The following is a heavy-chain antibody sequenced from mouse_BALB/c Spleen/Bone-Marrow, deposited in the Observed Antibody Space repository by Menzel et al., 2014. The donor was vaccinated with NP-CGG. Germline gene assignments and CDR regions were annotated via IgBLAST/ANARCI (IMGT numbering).Heavy chain of an antibody. Sequence: VQVVESGAELARPGAPVKLSCKASGYTFTSYWMQWVKQRPGQGLEWIGAIYPGDGDTRYTQKFKGKATLTADKSSSTAYMQLSSLASEDSAVYYCARGDTATWFAYWGQGTLVTVSA. J-gene: IGHJ3*01. CDR3: ARGDTATWFAY. V-gene: IGHV1-87*01. CDR2: IYPGDGDT. CDR1: GYTFTSYW. D-gene: IGHD1-2*01.